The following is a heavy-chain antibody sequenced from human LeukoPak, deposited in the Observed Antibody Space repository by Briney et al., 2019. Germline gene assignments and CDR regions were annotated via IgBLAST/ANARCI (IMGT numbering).Heavy chain of an antibody. J-gene: IGHJ4*02. V-gene: IGHV3-23*01. D-gene: IGHD5-18*01. Sequence: GGSLRLSCAASGFTFSSYEMNWVRQAPGKGLEWVSAISGSGGSTYYADSVKGRFTISRDNSKNTLYLQMNSLRAEDTAVYYCAKDLSLQRGYSYGVFDYWGQGTLVTVSS. CDR2: ISGSGGST. CDR3: AKDLSLQRGYSYGVFDY. CDR1: GFTFSSYE.